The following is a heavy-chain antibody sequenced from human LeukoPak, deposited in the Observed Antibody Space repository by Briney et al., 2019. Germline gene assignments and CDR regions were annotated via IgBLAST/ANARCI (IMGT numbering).Heavy chain of an antibody. D-gene: IGHD5-24*01. CDR2: IIPIFGTA. CDR3: ARVAREGYMVFYFDY. V-gene: IGHV1-69*13. Sequence: SVKVSCKASGGTFSSYAISWVRQAPGQGLEWMGGIIPIFGTANYAQKFQGRVTITADESTSTAYMELSSLRSEDTAVYYCARVAREGYMVFYFDYWGQGTLVTVSS. CDR1: GGTFSSYA. J-gene: IGHJ4*02.